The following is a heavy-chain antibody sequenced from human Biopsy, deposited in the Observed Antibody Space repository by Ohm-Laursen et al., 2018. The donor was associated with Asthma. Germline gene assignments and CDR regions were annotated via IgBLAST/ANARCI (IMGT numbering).Heavy chain of an antibody. Sequence: ASVKVSCKASGYTFNSVAVMWVRQAPGQGLEWMGWINTNSGTPTYVQGFSGRFVFPLDPSVTTAYLQIDSLRSEDTGVYYCTRAGSTFVADYWGQGTLVTVSS. CDR2: INTNSGTP. CDR1: GYTFNSVA. D-gene: IGHD5-12*01. J-gene: IGHJ4*01. CDR3: TRAGSTFVADY. V-gene: IGHV7-4-1*01.